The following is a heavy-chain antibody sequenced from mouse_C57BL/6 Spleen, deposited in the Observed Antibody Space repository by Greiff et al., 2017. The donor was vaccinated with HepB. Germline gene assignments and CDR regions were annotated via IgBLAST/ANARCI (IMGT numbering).Heavy chain of an antibody. D-gene: IGHD1-1*01. CDR1: GFTFSDYG. Sequence: DVKLVESGGGLVKPGGSLKLSCAASGFTFSDYGMHWVRQAPEKGLEWVAYISSGSSTIYYADTVKGRFTISRDNAKNTLFLQMTSLRSEDTAMYYCARGYYYGSSEMDYWGQGTSVTVSS. CDR2: ISSGSSTI. CDR3: ARGYYYGSSEMDY. V-gene: IGHV5-17*01. J-gene: IGHJ4*01.